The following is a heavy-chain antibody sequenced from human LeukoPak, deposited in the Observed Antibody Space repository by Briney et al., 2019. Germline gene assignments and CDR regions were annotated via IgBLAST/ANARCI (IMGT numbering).Heavy chain of an antibody. Sequence: SETLSLTCTVSGGSISSGGYYWSWIRQPPGKGLEWIGYIYHSGSTYYNPSLKSRVTISVDTSKNQFSLKLSSVTAADTAVYYCARDVWVGYGDSGWFDPWGQGTLVTVSS. J-gene: IGHJ5*02. CDR1: GGSISSGGYY. D-gene: IGHD4-17*01. V-gene: IGHV4-30-2*01. CDR2: IYHSGST. CDR3: ARDVWVGYGDSGWFDP.